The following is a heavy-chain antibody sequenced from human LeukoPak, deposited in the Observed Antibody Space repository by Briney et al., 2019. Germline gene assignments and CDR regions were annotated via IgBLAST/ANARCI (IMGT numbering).Heavy chain of an antibody. CDR2: ISTSSTYI. J-gene: IGHJ4*02. CDR3: ARDPPFIIGTTFFDY. CDR1: GFTFSSYS. Sequence: KCGGSLRLSCAASGFTFSSYSMNWGRQARGKGLEWVSSISTSSTYIYYADSVEGRFTISRDNAKNSLYLQMNSLRAEDTAVYYCARDPPFIIGTTFFDYWGQGTLVTVSS. D-gene: IGHD1-20*01. V-gene: IGHV3-21*01.